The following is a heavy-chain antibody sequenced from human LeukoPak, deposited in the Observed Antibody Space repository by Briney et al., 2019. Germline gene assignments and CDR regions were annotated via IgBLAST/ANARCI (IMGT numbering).Heavy chain of an antibody. CDR2: IIPILGIA. CDR1: GGTFSSYA. Sequence: ASVKVSCKASGGTFSSYAISWVRQAPGQGLEWMGRIIPILGIANYAQKFQGRVTITADKSTSTAYMELSSLRSEDTAVYYCASVLAVAGNELAFDYWGQGTLVTVSS. V-gene: IGHV1-69*04. CDR3: ASVLAVAGNELAFDY. J-gene: IGHJ4*02. D-gene: IGHD6-19*01.